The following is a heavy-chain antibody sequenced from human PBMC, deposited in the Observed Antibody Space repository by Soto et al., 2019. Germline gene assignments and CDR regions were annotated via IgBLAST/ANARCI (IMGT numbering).Heavy chain of an antibody. CDR2: ISWNSGSI. CDR3: ARGWEFNFWNGTYGH. D-gene: IGHD3-10*01. Sequence: PGGSLRLSCAASGFTFDDYAMHWVRQAPGKGLEWVSGISWNSGSIGYADSVKGRFTISRDHAKNSLYVQLNSLRPADTALYYCARGWEFNFWNGTYGHWSQGT. CDR1: GFTFDDYA. V-gene: IGHV3-9*01. J-gene: IGHJ4*02.